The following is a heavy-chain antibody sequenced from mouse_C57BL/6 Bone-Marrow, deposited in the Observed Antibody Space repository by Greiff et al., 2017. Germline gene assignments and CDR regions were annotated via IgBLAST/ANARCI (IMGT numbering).Heavy chain of an antibody. CDR3: AMIYYDYDAWVAY. CDR2: IYPSDSET. V-gene: IGHV1-61*01. CDR1: GYTFTSYW. D-gene: IGHD2-4*01. J-gene: IGHJ3*01. Sequence: QVQLQQPGAELVRPGSSVKLSCKASGYTFTSYWMDWVKQRPGQGLEWIGNIYPSDSETHYNQKFKDKATLTVDKSSSTAYMQLSSLTSEDSAVYYCAMIYYDYDAWVAYWGQGTLVTVSA.